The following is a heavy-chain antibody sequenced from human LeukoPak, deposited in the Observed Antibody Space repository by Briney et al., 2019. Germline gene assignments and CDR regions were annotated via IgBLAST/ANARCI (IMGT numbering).Heavy chain of an antibody. V-gene: IGHV4-59*01. CDR3: ARVDYGSGSLKNWFDP. D-gene: IGHD3-10*01. CDR2: IYYSGST. Sequence: SETLSLTCTVSGGSISSYYWSWIRQPPGKGLEWIGYIYYSGSTNYNASLKRRVTISVDTSKNQFSLKLSSVPAADTAVYYCARVDYGSGSLKNWFDPWGQGTLVTVSS. CDR1: GGSISSYY. J-gene: IGHJ5*02.